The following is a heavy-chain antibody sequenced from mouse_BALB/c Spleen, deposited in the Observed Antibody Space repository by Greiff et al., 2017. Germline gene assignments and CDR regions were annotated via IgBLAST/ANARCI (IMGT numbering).Heavy chain of an antibody. Sequence: VQRVESGPGLVAPSQSLSITCTVSGFSLTSYGVHWVRQPPGKGLEWLGVIWAGGSTNYNSALMSRLSISKDNSKSQVFLKMNSLQTDDTAMYYCARGTTMITKGWFAYWGQGTLVTVSA. CDR2: IWAGGST. CDR1: GFSLTSYG. V-gene: IGHV2-9*02. CDR3: ARGTTMITKGWFAY. D-gene: IGHD2-4*01. J-gene: IGHJ3*01.